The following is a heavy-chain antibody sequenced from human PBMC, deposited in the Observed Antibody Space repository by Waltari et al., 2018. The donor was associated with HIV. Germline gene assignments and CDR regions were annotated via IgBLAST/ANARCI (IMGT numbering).Heavy chain of an antibody. CDR3: ARSASGNYYQDPADT. CDR1: VFTFCDYA. CDR2: LSYDGTKK. D-gene: IGHD3-10*01. Sequence: QVQLVESGGGVVQPGGSLRLSCTASVFTFCDYATHGVRQVPGKGLVCVAVLSYDGTKKYYGDSVKGLFTVSRDNSKNTLYLQMTSLTTDDTAMFYCARSASGNYYQDPADTWGQGTLVSVFS. J-gene: IGHJ5*02. V-gene: IGHV3-30*01.